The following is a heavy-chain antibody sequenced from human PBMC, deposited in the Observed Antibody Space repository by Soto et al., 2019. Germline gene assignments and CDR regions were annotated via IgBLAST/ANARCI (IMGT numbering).Heavy chain of an antibody. J-gene: IGHJ4*02. CDR1: GLTLSSYA. CDR2: ISGSGGST. Sequence: EVQLLESGGDLVQTGGCLRLSCADSGLTLSSYAMSWVRQAPGKGLEWVSGISGSGGSTYYADTVRGRFTISRDNSKNTVYLHMNRLRAEYTDVYYCSKGLRSGELSLYGFDYWGQGTLVPVSS. V-gene: IGHV3-23*01. CDR3: SKGLRSGELSLYGFDY. D-gene: IGHD3-16*02.